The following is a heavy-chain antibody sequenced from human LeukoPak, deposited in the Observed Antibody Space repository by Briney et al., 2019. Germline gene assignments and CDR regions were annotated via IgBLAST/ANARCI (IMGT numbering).Heavy chain of an antibody. CDR2: ISTYNGNT. D-gene: IGHD3-9*01. J-gene: IGHJ4*02. V-gene: IGHV1-18*01. CDR3: ARAPYYDILTGYYYFDY. CDR1: GYTFTSYG. Sequence: ASVKVSCKASGYTFTSYGISWVRQAPGQGLEWMGWISTYNGNTNYAQKLQGRVTMTTDTSTSTAYMELRSLRSDDTAVYYCARAPYYDILTGYYYFDYWGQGTLGTVSS.